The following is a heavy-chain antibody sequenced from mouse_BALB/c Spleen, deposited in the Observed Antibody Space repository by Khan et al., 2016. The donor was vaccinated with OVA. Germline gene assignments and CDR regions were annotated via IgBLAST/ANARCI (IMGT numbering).Heavy chain of an antibody. Sequence: VQLQQSGPELMKPGASVNISCKASGYSFTSYYIHWVRQSHGKSLEWIGYIDPFNGCTDYTQKFKGKATLTVDKFSSTAYMHLSSLTSEDSAVYYCARGACGYWGQGTLVTVSA. CDR2: IDPFNGCT. V-gene: IGHV1S135*01. CDR3: ARGACGY. CDR1: GYSFTSYY. J-gene: IGHJ3*02.